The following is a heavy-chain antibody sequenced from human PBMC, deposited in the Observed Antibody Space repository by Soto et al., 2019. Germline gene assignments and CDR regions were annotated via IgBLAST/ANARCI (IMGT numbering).Heavy chain of an antibody. CDR2: INRDGSGT. V-gene: IGHV3-74*01. J-gene: IGHJ5*01. Sequence: GGSLRLSCATSGFTFKNYWMHWVRQAPGKGLVWVARINRDGSGTTYADSVKGRFTISRDNANSTLYLQMNSLRAEDTALYYCAKDLPTGAFDPWGQGTLVTVSS. CDR1: GFTFKNYW. D-gene: IGHD7-27*01. CDR3: AKDLPTGAFDP.